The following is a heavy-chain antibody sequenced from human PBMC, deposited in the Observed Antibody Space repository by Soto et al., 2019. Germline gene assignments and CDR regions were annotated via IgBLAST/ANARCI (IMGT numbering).Heavy chain of an antibody. CDR3: ARDLGSNMGGDEAYSSSWYNMGYFDY. J-gene: IGHJ4*02. CDR1: GFTFSSYA. D-gene: IGHD6-13*01. V-gene: IGHV3-30-3*01. Sequence: GGSLRLSCAASGFTFSSYAIHWVRQAPGKGLEWVAVISYDGSNKYYADSVKGRFTISRDNSKNTLYLQMNSLRAEDTAVYYCARDLGSNMGGDEAYSSSWYNMGYFDYWGQGTLVTVSS. CDR2: ISYDGSNK.